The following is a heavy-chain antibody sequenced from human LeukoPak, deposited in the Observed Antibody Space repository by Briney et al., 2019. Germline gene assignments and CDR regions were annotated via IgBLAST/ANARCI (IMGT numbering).Heavy chain of an antibody. CDR3: ARQFYPLYFDY. D-gene: IGHD3-16*02. CDR2: MYHSGST. Sequence: SETLSLTCAVSGYSISSGYYWGWIRQPPGKGLEWIGSMYHSGSTYYHPSLKSRVTISVDTSKNQFSLKLSSVTAADTAVYYCARQFYPLYFDYWGQGTLVTVSS. CDR1: GYSISSGYY. J-gene: IGHJ4*02. V-gene: IGHV4-38-2*01.